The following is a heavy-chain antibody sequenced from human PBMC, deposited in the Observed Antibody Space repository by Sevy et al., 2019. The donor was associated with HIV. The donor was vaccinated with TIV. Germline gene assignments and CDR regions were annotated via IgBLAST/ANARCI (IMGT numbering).Heavy chain of an antibody. Sequence: GGSLRLSCAASGFTFSSYGMHWVRQAPGKGLEWVAVIWYDGSNKYYADSVKGRFTISRDNSKNTLYLQMNSLRAEDTAVYYCASRHYASSGFIDYWGQGTLVTVSS. CDR3: ASRHYASSGFIDY. CDR2: IWYDGSNK. D-gene: IGHD3-22*01. V-gene: IGHV3-33*01. J-gene: IGHJ4*02. CDR1: GFTFSSYG.